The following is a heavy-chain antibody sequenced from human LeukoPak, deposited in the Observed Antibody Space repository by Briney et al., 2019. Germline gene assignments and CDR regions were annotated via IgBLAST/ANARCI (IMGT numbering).Heavy chain of an antibody. J-gene: IGHJ4*02. CDR3: AAVSVNYDFWSGSNPIDY. Sequence: GGSLRLSCAASGFTFSSYSMNWVRQAPGKGLEWVSSISSSSSYIYYADSVKGRFTISRDNAKNSLYLQMNSLRAEDTAVYYCAAVSVNYDFWSGSNPIDYWGQGTLVTVSS. CDR1: GFTFSSYS. V-gene: IGHV3-21*01. CDR2: ISSSSSYI. D-gene: IGHD3-3*01.